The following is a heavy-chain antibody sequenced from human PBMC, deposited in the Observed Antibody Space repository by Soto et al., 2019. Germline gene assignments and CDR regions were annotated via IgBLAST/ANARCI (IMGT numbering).Heavy chain of an antibody. V-gene: IGHV3-48*01. D-gene: IGHD4-17*01. Sequence: GGSLRLSCAASGFTFSTYSMNWVRQAPGKGLEWVSYISGSSRTIYYADSVMGRFTVSRDNSKNTLYLQMNSLRAEDTAVYYCAKDRFRYGDYFDYWGQGTLVTVSS. J-gene: IGHJ4*02. CDR3: AKDRFRYGDYFDY. CDR1: GFTFSTYS. CDR2: ISGSSRTI.